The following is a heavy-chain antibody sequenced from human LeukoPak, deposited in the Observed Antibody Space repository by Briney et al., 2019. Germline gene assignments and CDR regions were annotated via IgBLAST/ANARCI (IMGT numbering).Heavy chain of an antibody. V-gene: IGHV4-34*01. CDR3: ASLRMMYRGHSSSRRAFDI. CDR1: GGSFSGYY. D-gene: IGHD6-13*01. J-gene: IGHJ3*02. Sequence: SETLSLTCAVYGGSFSGYYWSWIRQPPGKGLEWIGEINHSGSTNYNPSLKSRVTISVDTSKNQFSLKLSSVTAADTAVYYCASLRMMYRGHSSSRRAFDIWGQGTMVTVSS. CDR2: INHSGST.